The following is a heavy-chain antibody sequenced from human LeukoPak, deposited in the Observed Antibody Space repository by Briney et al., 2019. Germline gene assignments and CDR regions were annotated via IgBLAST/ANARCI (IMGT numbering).Heavy chain of an antibody. J-gene: IGHJ3*02. CDR1: GYSFSNYW. CDR3: ARHLIRDAYDTHDAFDI. D-gene: IGHD3-9*01. CDR2: MYPGDSAT. V-gene: IGHV5-51*01. Sequence: GESLKISCQASGYSFSNYWIGWVRQMPGKGLEWMGIMYPGDSATRYSPSFQGHVTISADESITTAYLQWRSLKASDTAMYYCARHLIRDAYDTHDAFDIWGQGTMVTVSP.